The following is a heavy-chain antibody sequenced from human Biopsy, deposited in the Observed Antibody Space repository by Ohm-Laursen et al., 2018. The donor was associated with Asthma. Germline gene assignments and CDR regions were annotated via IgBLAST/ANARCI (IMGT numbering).Heavy chain of an antibody. V-gene: IGHV4-4*03. D-gene: IGHD1-1*01. CDR1: GDSISSNSW. Sequence: PGTLSLTCAVSGDSISSNSWWTWVRQSPGRGLEWIGEIYYSGSTNYHPSLKGRVIISVAKSKNQFSLRLTSVTAADTAVYYCARAIGTGDWYFDVWGRGTLVTVSS. J-gene: IGHJ2*01. CDR2: IYYSGST. CDR3: ARAIGTGDWYFDV.